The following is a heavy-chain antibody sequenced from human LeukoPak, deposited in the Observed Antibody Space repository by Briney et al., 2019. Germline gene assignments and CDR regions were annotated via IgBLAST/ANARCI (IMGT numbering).Heavy chain of an antibody. Sequence: PSETLSLTCAVYGGSFSGYYWSWLRQPPGKGLEWLGEINHSGSTNYNPSLKSRVTISVDTSKNQFSLKLSSVTAADTAVYYCARVRRYCSGGSCYYFDYWGQGTLVTVSS. CDR3: ARVRRYCSGGSCYYFDY. CDR1: GGSFSGYY. D-gene: IGHD2-15*01. V-gene: IGHV4-34*01. CDR2: INHSGST. J-gene: IGHJ4*02.